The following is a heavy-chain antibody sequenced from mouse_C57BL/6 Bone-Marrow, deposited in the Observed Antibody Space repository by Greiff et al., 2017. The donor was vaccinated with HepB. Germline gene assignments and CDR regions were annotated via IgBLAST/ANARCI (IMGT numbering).Heavy chain of an antibody. Sequence: EVKLMESGGGLVQPGESLKLSCESNEYEFPSHDMSWVRKTPEKRLELVAAINSDGGSTYYPDTMERRFIISRDNTKKTLYLQMSSLRSEDTALYYSARGGYYDSPHAMDYWGQGTSVTVSS. J-gene: IGHJ4*01. CDR1: EYEFPSHD. CDR3: ARGGYYDSPHAMDY. CDR2: INSDGGST. D-gene: IGHD2-4*01. V-gene: IGHV5-2*01.